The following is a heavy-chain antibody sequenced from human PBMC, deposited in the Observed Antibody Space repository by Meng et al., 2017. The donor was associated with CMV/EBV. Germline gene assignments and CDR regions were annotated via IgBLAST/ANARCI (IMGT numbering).Heavy chain of an antibody. CDR1: GFTFSSCA. V-gene: IGHV3-23*01. CDR3: AKVGRVAAAGYYYYGMDV. Sequence: GGSLRLSGAASGFTFSSCAMSWVRQAPGKGLEWVSAMSGSGGSTYYADSVKGRFTISRDNSKNTLYLQMNSLRAEDTAVYYCAKVGRVAAAGYYYYGMDVWGQGTTVTVSS. D-gene: IGHD6-13*01. J-gene: IGHJ6*02. CDR2: MSGSGGST.